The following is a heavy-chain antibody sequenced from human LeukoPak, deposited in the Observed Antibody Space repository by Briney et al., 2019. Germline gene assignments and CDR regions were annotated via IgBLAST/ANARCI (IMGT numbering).Heavy chain of an antibody. Sequence: PGGSLRLSCAASGFTFSSYSMSWVRQAPGKGLEWVSAISGSGGSTYYADSVKGRFTIYRDNSKNTLYLQMNSLRAEDTAVYYCAKVHSSWYPSAFDYWGQGTLVTVSS. J-gene: IGHJ4*02. V-gene: IGHV3-23*01. CDR1: GFTFSSYS. CDR2: ISGSGGST. CDR3: AKVHSSWYPSAFDY. D-gene: IGHD6-13*01.